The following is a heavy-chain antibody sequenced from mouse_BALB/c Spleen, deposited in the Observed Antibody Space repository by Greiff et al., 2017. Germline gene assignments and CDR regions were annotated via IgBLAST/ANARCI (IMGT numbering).Heavy chain of an antibody. D-gene: IGHD2-10*02. Sequence: EVKVVESGGGLVQPGGSLRLSCATSGFTFSDFYMEWVRQPPGKRLEWIAASRNKANDYTTEYSASVKGRFIVSRDTSQSILYLQMNALRAEDTAIYYCARGYGNYGWYFDVWGAGTTVTVSS. CDR2: SRNKANDYTT. CDR1: GFTFSDFY. J-gene: IGHJ1*01. CDR3: ARGYGNYGWYFDV. V-gene: IGHV7-1*02.